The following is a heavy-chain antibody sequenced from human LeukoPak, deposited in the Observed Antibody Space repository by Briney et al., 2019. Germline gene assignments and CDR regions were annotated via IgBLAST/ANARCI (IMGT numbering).Heavy chain of an antibody. Sequence: GESLKISCKGSGYSFSNYWIIWVRQMPGKGLEWMGRIDPSDSHTNYGPSFQGHVTISADKSISTAYLQWSSLKASDTAVYYCVRPGPSGSYAYWGPGTLVIVSS. CDR1: GYSFSNYW. CDR2: IDPSDSHT. V-gene: IGHV5-10-1*01. J-gene: IGHJ4*02. D-gene: IGHD1-26*01. CDR3: VRPGPSGSYAY.